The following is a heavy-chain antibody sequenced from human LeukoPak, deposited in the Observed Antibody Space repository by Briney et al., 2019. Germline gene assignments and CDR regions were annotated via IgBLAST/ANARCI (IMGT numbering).Heavy chain of an antibody. Sequence: PGGSLRLSCAASGFTFSSYGMHGARQAPGKGLEWVAVIWYDGSNKYYADSVKGRFTISRDNSKNTLYLQMNSLRAEDTAVYYCARDGRWLVLGSYFDYWGQGTLVTVSS. CDR3: ARDGRWLVLGSYFDY. CDR1: GFTFSSYG. J-gene: IGHJ4*02. V-gene: IGHV3-33*01. D-gene: IGHD6-19*01. CDR2: IWYDGSNK.